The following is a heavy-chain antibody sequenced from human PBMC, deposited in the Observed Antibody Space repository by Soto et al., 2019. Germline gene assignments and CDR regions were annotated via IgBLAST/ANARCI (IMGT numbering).Heavy chain of an antibody. CDR1: GFTFDDYA. CDR3: AKGDPGSTPIAAALMFDP. D-gene: IGHD6-13*01. J-gene: IGHJ5*02. Sequence: GGSLRLSCAASGFTFDDYAMHWVRQAPGKGLEWVSGISWNSGSIGYADSVKGRFTISRDNAKNSLYLQMNSLRAEDTALYYCAKGDPGSTPIAAALMFDPWGQGTLVTVSS. CDR2: ISWNSGSI. V-gene: IGHV3-9*01.